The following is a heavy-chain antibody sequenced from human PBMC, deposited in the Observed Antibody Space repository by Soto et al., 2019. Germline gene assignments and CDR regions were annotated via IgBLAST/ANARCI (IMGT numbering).Heavy chain of an antibody. CDR2: IYPGDSDT. J-gene: IGHJ6*02. CDR1: GYTFTNYW. Sequence: PGESLKISCKGSGYTFTNYWIGWVRQMPGKGLEWMGIIYPGDSDTKYNPSFQGQVTISADKSITTTYLQWSSLKASDTAIYYCAASIFYYGMDVWGQGTTVTVSS. V-gene: IGHV5-51*01. CDR3: AASIFYYGMDV.